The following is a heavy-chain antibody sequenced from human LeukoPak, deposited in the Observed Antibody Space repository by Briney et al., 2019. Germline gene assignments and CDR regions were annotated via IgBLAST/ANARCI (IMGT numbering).Heavy chain of an antibody. D-gene: IGHD3-10*01. CDR3: AKDGGFGESHYYYYGMDV. J-gene: IGHJ6*02. CDR1: GFTFVDYA. Sequence: GGSLRLSCAASGFTFVDYAMHWVRQAPGKGLEWVSGISWNSGSIGYADSVKGRFTISRDNAKNSLYLQMNSLRAEDTALYYCAKDGGFGESHYYYYGMDVWGQGTTVTVSS. V-gene: IGHV3-9*01. CDR2: ISWNSGSI.